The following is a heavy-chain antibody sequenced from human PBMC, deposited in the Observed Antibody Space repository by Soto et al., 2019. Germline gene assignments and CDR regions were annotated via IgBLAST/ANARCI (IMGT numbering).Heavy chain of an antibody. J-gene: IGHJ4*02. CDR1: GYTFTSYY. CDR2: INPSGGST. Sequence: QVQLVQSGAEVKKPGASVKVSCKASGYTFTSYYMHWVRQAPGQGLEWMGIINPSGGSTSYAQKFQRSITLXRDTSTSTVYMELSSLRSEDTAGYYCAREVDRGYSYGYLECWGQGTLVTVSS. V-gene: IGHV1-46*01. CDR3: AREVDRGYSYGYLEC. D-gene: IGHD5-18*01.